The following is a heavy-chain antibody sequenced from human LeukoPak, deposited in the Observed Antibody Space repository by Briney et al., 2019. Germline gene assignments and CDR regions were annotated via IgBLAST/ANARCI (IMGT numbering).Heavy chain of an antibody. Sequence: SETLSLTCTVSGGSISGYYWSWIRQPPGKGLEWITYIYYSGEKTNYNPSLKSRVTISVDTSKNQFSLKLSSVTAADTAVYYCASDGGQLDGFGYYFDYWGQGTLVTVSS. J-gene: IGHJ4*02. CDR2: IYYSGEKT. V-gene: IGHV4-59*01. CDR3: ASDGGQLDGFGYYFDY. D-gene: IGHD6-6*01. CDR1: GGSISGYY.